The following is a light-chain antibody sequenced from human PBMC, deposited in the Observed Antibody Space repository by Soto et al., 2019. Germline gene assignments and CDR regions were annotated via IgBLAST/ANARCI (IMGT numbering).Light chain of an antibody. CDR1: SSDVGSYNL. CDR3: CSYAGSSPGV. Sequence: QSALTQPASVSGSPGQSITISCTGTSSDVGSYNLVSWYQKHPGKAPKLMIYEDSKRPSGVSNRFSGSKSGNTASLTISGVQTEDEADYYCCSYAGSSPGVFGGGTQLTVL. V-gene: IGLV2-23*01. CDR2: EDS. J-gene: IGLJ3*02.